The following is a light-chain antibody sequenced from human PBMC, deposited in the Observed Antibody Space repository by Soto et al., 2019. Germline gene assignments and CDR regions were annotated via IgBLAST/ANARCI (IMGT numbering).Light chain of an antibody. Sequence: EIVLTQSPATLSLSPGARAPLSCRASQSVSSNLAWYQQRPGQAPRLLIYGASTRATGIPARFSGSGSGTEFTLTISSLQSEDSAVYYCQQYNDWLYTFGPGTKVDIK. J-gene: IGKJ2*01. CDR3: QQYNDWLYT. V-gene: IGKV3-15*01. CDR2: GAS. CDR1: QSVSSN.